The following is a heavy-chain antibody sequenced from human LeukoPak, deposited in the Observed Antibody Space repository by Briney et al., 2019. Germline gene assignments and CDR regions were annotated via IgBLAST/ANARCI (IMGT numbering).Heavy chain of an antibody. CDR1: GFTFSSYA. V-gene: IGHV3-30*14. D-gene: IGHD4-17*01. CDR3: ASNGPFGDYFQYYFDY. J-gene: IGHJ4*02. CDR2: ISYDGSNK. Sequence: PGRSLRLSCAASGFTFSSYAMHWVRQAPGKGLEWVAVISYDGSNKYYADSVKGRFTISRDNSKNTLYLQMNSLRAEDTAVYYCASNGPFGDYFQYYFDYWGQGTLVTVSS.